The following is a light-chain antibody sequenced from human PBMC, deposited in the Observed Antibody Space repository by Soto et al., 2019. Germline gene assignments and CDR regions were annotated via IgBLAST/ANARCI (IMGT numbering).Light chain of an antibody. CDR2: GNI. V-gene: IGLV1-40*01. J-gene: IGLJ2*01. CDR3: HCYDSSLSGSIV. CDR1: SSNIGAGYD. Sequence: QPVLTQPPSVSGAPGQRVTISCTGSSSNIGAGYDVHWYQQLPGTAPKLLIYGNINRPSGVPDRFSGSKSGTSASLAITGLQAEDEADYYCHCYDSSLSGSIVFGGGTKLTVL.